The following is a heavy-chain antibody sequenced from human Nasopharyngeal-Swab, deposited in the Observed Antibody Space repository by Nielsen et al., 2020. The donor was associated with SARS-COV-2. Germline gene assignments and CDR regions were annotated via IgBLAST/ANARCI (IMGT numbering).Heavy chain of an antibody. D-gene: IGHD1-26*01. J-gene: IGHJ4*02. CDR1: GGSISSYY. V-gene: IGHV4-59*08. CDR2: FYYSGIT. Sequence: SETLSLTCTVSGGSISSYYWRWIRQSPGQGLEWIGYFYYSGITNYNPSLKSRVTILKDTSKNQFSLKLTSVTAADTAVYYCASEVVGGLVDSWGQGTLVTVSS. CDR3: ASEVVGGLVDS.